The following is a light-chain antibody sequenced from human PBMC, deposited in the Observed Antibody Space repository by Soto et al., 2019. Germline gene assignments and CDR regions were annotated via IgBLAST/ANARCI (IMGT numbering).Light chain of an antibody. Sequence: EVVLTQSPVTLSLSPGERATLSCRASQSVSSPYLAWYQQKPGQPPRLLIYGASSRATDIPDRLIGSGSGTEYTLTIARMPPEDFAMDYCQHYGSSPFTIGPSTKVD. CDR1: QSVSSPY. CDR3: QHYGSSPFT. J-gene: IGKJ3*01. CDR2: GAS. V-gene: IGKV3-20*01.